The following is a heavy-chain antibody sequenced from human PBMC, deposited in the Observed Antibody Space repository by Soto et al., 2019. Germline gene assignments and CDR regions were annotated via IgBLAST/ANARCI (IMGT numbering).Heavy chain of an antibody. V-gene: IGHV4-31*03. CDR1: GGSISSGGYY. J-gene: IGHJ6*02. CDR2: IYYSGST. Sequence: SETLSLTCTVSGGSISSGGYYWSWIRQHPGKGLEWIGYIYYSGSTYYNPSLKSRVTISVDTSKNQFSLKLSSVTAADTAVYYCAREHMSSGWYEGMDVWGQGTTVNVSS. CDR3: AREHMSSGWYEGMDV. D-gene: IGHD6-19*01.